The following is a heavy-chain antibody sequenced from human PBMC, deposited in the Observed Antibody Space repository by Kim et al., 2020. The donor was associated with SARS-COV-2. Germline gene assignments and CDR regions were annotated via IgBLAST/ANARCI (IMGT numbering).Heavy chain of an antibody. CDR3: ARVDAGYCSSTSCYMNAFDI. V-gene: IGHV4-59*01. CDR1: GGSISSYY. D-gene: IGHD2-2*02. J-gene: IGHJ3*02. Sequence: SETLSLTCTVSGGSISSYYWSWIRQPPGKGLEWIGYIYYSGSTNYNPSLKSRVTISVDTSKNQFSLKLSSVTAADTAVYYCARVDAGYCSSTSCYMNAFDIWGQGTMVTVSS. CDR2: IYYSGST.